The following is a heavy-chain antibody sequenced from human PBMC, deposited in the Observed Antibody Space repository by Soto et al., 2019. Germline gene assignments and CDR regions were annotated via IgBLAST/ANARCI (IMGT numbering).Heavy chain of an antibody. D-gene: IGHD3-10*01. CDR1: GFTVSSYA. CDR3: ASSDPEGSYYNAFDI. V-gene: IGHV3-23*01. CDR2: ISGSGSST. Sequence: AGGSLRLSCAASGFTVSSYAMSWVRQAPGKGLEWVSAISGSGSSTNYADSVKGRFTISRDNAKNTLYLQMNSLRAEDTAVYYCASSDPEGSYYNAFDIWGQGTMVTVSS. J-gene: IGHJ3*02.